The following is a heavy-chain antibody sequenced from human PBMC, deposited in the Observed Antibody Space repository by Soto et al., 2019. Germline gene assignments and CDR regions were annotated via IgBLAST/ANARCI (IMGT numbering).Heavy chain of an antibody. J-gene: IGHJ4*02. V-gene: IGHV1-69*06. CDR2: IIPIFGTA. CDR3: ARAFSYYYDSSCYPFDY. Sequence: SVKVSCKASGCTFSSYAISWVRQAPGQGLEWMGGIIPIFGTANYAQKFQGRVTITADKSTSTAYMELSSLRSEDTAVYYCARAFSYYYDSSCYPFDYWAQGTLLTIYS. D-gene: IGHD3-22*01. CDR1: GCTFSSYA.